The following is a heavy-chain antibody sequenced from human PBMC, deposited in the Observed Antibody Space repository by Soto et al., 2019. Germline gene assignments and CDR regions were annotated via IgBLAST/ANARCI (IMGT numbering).Heavy chain of an antibody. CDR2: INSDGSST. CDR1: GFTFRRYW. V-gene: IGHV3-74*01. D-gene: IGHD2-15*01. CDR3: VRTSLVVAAATREDY. Sequence: EVQLVESGGGLVQPGESLRLACAASGFTFRRYWMHWVRQAPGKGLVWVSRINSDGSSTSYAGSVKGRFTISRDNAKNTLYLQMNTLSAEDTAVYYCVRTSLVVAAATREDYWGQGTLVTVSS. J-gene: IGHJ4*02.